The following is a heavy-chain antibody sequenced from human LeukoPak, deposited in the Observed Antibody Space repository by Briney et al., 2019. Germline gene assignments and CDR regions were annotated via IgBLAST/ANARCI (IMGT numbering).Heavy chain of an antibody. D-gene: IGHD1-26*01. CDR2: INAGNGNT. V-gene: IGHV1-3*01. CDR1: GYTFTSYA. CDR3: ARVTVGASSRFDP. J-gene: IGHJ5*02. Sequence: ASVKVSCKASGYTFTSYAMHWVRQAPGQRLEWMGWINAGNGNTKYSRKFQGRVTITRDTSASTAYMELSSLRSEDTAVYYCARVTVGASSRFDPWGQGTLVTVSS.